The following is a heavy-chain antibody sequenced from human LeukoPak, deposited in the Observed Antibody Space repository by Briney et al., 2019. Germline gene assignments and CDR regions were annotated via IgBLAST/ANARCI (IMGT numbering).Heavy chain of an antibody. CDR3: ARVDDFWSGYPKAMDV. J-gene: IGHJ6*03. D-gene: IGHD3-3*01. V-gene: IGHV3-74*01. CDR2: INSDGSST. Sequence: GGSLRLSCAASGFTFSSYWMHWVRQAPGKGLVWVARINSDGSSTSYADSVKGRFTISRDNAKNTLYLQMNSLRAEDTAVYYCARVDDFWSGYPKAMDVWGKGTTVTVSS. CDR1: GFTFSSYW.